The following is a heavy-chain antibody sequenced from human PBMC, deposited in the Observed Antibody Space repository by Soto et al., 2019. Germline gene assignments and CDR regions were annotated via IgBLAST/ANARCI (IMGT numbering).Heavy chain of an antibody. CDR3: ARDPPYQLLYEDDYYGMDV. CDR1: GFTFSSYW. CDR2: INSDGSST. J-gene: IGHJ6*02. D-gene: IGHD2-2*02. Sequence: PWGSLRLSCAASGFTFSSYWMHWVRQAPGKGLLWVSRINSDGSSTSYADSVKGRFTISRDNAKNTLYLQMNSLRAEDTAVYYCARDPPYQLLYEDDYYGMDVWGQGTTVTVS. V-gene: IGHV3-74*01.